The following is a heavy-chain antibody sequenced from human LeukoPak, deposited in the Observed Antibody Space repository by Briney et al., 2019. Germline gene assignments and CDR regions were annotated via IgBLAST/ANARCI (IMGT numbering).Heavy chain of an antibody. Sequence: SQTLPLTCALSGDSVSSNSAAWTWIRQSPSRGLEWLGRTYYRSKWYNDYAVSVKSRITINPDTSKNQFSLQLKSVIPEDTAVYYCARDLSSGTAMVEDQFDYWGQGTLVTVSS. CDR1: GDSVSSNSAA. D-gene: IGHD5-18*01. J-gene: IGHJ4*02. V-gene: IGHV6-1*01. CDR2: TYYRSKWYN. CDR3: ARDLSSGTAMVEDQFDY.